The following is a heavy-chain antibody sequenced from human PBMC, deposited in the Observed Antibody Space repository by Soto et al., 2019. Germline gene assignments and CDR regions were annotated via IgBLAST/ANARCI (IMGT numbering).Heavy chain of an antibody. D-gene: IGHD6-6*01. CDR2: IIPIFGTA. J-gene: IGHJ5*02. CDR3: ASLRSIAAANWFDP. CDR1: GGTFSSYA. Sequence: QVQLVQSGAEVKKPGSSVKVSCKASGGTFSSYAISWVRQAPGQGLEWMGGIIPIFGTANYAQKFQGRVTINADESPSTAYMELSRLRSEDTAVYYCASLRSIAAANWFDPWGQGTLVTVSS. V-gene: IGHV1-69*01.